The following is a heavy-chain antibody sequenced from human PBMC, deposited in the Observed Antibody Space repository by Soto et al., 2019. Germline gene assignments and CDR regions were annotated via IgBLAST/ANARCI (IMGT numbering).Heavy chain of an antibody. CDR3: ARPAFGVVNRGYYYGMDV. CDR2: TYYRSKWYN. V-gene: IGHV6-1*01. J-gene: IGHJ6*02. CDR1: GDSVSSNSAA. D-gene: IGHD3-3*01. Sequence: PSQTLSLTCAISGDSVSSNSAAWNWIRQSPSRGLEWLGRTYYRSKWYNDYAVSVKSRITINPDTSKNQFSLQLNSVTPEDTAVYYCARPAFGVVNRGYYYGMDVWGQGTTVTAP.